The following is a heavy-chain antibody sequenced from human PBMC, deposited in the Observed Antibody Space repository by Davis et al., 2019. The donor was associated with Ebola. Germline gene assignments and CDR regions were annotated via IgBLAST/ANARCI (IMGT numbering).Heavy chain of an antibody. CDR3: IRQFSIGWHRGLDY. J-gene: IGHJ4*02. V-gene: IGHV6-1*01. CDR2: TYYRSKKWFL. D-gene: IGHD3-3*02. CDR1: GDSVSSENAA. Sequence: SQTLSLTCAIAGDSVSSENAAWNWIRQSPSRNLEWLGRTYYRSKKWFLQYAPSVKSRILISPDTSKNQFSLQLNSVTPEDTAVYYCIRQFSIGWHRGLDYWGQGMLVTVSS.